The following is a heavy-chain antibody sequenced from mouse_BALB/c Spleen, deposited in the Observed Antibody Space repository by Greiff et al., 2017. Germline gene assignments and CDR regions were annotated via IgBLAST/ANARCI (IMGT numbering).Heavy chain of an antibody. CDR3: TRGRYDEPLDYAMDY. CDR2: ISSCGSYT. Sequence: EVKLVESGGGLVKPGGSLKLSCAASGFTFSSYTMSWVRQTPEKRLEWVANISSCGSYTYYPDSVKGRFTISRDNAKNTLYLQMSSLKSEDTAMYYCTRGRYDEPLDYAMDYWGQGTSVTVSS. V-gene: IGHV5-6-4*01. J-gene: IGHJ4*01. D-gene: IGHD2-14*01. CDR1: GFTFSSYT.